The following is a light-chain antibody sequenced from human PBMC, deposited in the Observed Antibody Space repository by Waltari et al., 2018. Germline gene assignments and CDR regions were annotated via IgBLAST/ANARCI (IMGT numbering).Light chain of an antibody. CDR2: RFS. J-gene: IGLJ2*01. Sequence: QSVLTQPPSVSGAPGQRVTISCSGTKSNIGADFDVHWYQQVPGTAPKLLLLRFSKRPSGVSDRFSGFKSCASASLVITGLQAEDEAMYYCQSYDTTLSAVVFGGGTRLTV. V-gene: IGLV1-40*01. CDR3: QSYDTTLSAVV. CDR1: KSNIGADFD.